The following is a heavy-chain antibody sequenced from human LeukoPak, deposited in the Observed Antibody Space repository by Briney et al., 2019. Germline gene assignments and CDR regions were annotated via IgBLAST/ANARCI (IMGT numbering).Heavy chain of an antibody. V-gene: IGHV1-18*01. D-gene: IGHD1-26*01. CDR1: GYTFTSYG. CDR3: ARVLFSGGSYYMDV. CDR2: ISGYDGDT. J-gene: IGHJ6*03. Sequence: ASVKVSCKASGYTFTSYGLSWVRQAPGHGLEWMGWISGYDGDTNFARKFQGRVTMTTDTSTSTAYMELTSLTSDDTAVYYCARVLFSGGSYYMDVWGKGTTVTVSS.